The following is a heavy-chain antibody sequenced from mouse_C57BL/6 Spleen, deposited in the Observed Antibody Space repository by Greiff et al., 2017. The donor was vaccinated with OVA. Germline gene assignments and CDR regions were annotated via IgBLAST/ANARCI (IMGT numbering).Heavy chain of an antibody. CDR1: GFNIKDYY. CDR2: IYPGDGDT. J-gene: IGHJ4*01. CDR3: ARGERAMDY. V-gene: IGHV1-82*01. Sequence: QVQLQQSGAELVRPGASVKLSCTASGFNIKDYYMHWVKQRPGKGLEWIGRIYPGDGDTNYNGKFKGKATLTADKSSSTAYMQLSSLTSEDSAVYFCARGERAMDYWGQGTSVTVSS.